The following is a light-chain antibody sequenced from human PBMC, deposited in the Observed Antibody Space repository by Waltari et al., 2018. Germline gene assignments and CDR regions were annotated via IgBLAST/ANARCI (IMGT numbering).Light chain of an antibody. CDR2: GAS. CDR1: QIVSSTY. V-gene: IGKV3-20*01. CDR3: QQYVSSPLT. J-gene: IGKJ4*01. Sequence: EIVLTQSPGTLSLSPGERATLSCRTSQIVSSTYIAWYQQKPGQTPRLLIYGASNRATGIPDRFSGSGSGTDFTLTISRLEPEDSAVYYCQQYVSSPLTFGGGTKVEIK.